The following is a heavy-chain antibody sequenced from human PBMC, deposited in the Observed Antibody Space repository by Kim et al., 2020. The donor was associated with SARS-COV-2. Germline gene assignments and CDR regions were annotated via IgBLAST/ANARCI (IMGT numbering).Heavy chain of an antibody. V-gene: IGHV1-18*01. CDR1: GYTFTSYG. CDR2: ISAYNGNT. D-gene: IGHD6-13*01. J-gene: IGHJ4*02. Sequence: ASVKVSCKASGYTFTSYGISWVRQAPGQGLEWMGWISAYNGNTNYAQKLQGRVTMTTDTSTSTAYMELRSLRSDDTAVYYCARDHRRDRRWVVSSSWYDYWGQGTLVTVSS. CDR3: ARDHRRDRRWVVSSSWYDY.